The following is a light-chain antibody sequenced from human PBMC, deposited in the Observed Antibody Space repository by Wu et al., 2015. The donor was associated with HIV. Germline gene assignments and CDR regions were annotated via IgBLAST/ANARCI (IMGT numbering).Light chain of an antibody. CDR3: QKYNTAPWT. J-gene: IGKJ1*01. CDR2: ATS. V-gene: IGKV1-27*01. CDR1: QGITNY. Sequence: EIQMTQSPSSLSASVGDRVTITCRASQGITNYLAWYQQKPGKVPKVLIYATSTLQSGAPSRFSGSGSGTDFTLTISSLQPEDVATYYCQKYNTAPWTFGQGTKVEMK.